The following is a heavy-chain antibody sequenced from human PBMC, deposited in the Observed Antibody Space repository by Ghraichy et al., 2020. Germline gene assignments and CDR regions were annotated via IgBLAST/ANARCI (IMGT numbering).Heavy chain of an antibody. CDR3: ARGPIVVVTAMTQHYYYYGMDV. V-gene: IGHV4-34*01. Sequence: SETLSLTCAVYGGSFSGYYWSWIRQPPGKGLEWIGEINHSGSTNYNPSLKSRVTISVDTSKNQFSLKLSSVTAADTAVYYCARGPIVVVTAMTQHYYYYGMDVWGQGTTVTVSS. D-gene: IGHD2-21*02. CDR2: INHSGST. CDR1: GGSFSGYY. J-gene: IGHJ6*02.